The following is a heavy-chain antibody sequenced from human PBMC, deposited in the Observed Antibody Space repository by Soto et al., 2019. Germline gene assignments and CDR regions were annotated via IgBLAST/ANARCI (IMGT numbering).Heavy chain of an antibody. D-gene: IGHD3-3*01. CDR2: ISYDGSDQ. Sequence: LXLSCVSSEFIISRYAMHWVLQAPVERLEWVSVISYDGSDQYYADSVKGRFTISRDNSKNTLSLQMNSLSADDTAVYYCARDTSVFGVVTHPSTYYGMEVWGQATTV. J-gene: IGHJ6*02. CDR1: EFIISRYA. V-gene: IGHV3-30-3*01. CDR3: ARDTSVFGVVTHPSTYYGMEV.